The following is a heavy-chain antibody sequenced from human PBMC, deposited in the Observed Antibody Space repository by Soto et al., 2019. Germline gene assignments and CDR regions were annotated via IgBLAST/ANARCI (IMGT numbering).Heavy chain of an antibody. CDR1: GFTFSSYA. D-gene: IGHD4-17*01. J-gene: IGHJ2*01. Sequence: EVQLLESGGGLVQPGGSLRLSCAASGFTFSSYAMNWVRQAPGKGLEWVSVISGSGGSTYYADSGKGRFTISRDNSKNTLYLQMNSLRAEDTAVYYCATRTVGWYFDLWGRGTLVTVSS. V-gene: IGHV3-23*01. CDR3: ATRTVGWYFDL. CDR2: ISGSGGST.